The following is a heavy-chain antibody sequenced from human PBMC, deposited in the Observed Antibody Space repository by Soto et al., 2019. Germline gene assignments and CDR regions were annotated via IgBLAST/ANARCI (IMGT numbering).Heavy chain of an antibody. CDR1: GFTFSSYG. V-gene: IGHV3-30*18. J-gene: IGHJ5*02. CDR3: AKDHTAVAGGEGYNWFDP. D-gene: IGHD6-19*01. Sequence: QVQLVESGGGVVQPGRSLRLSCAASGFTFSSYGMHWVRQAPGKGLEWVAVISYDGSNKYYADSVKGRFTISRDNSKNTLYLQMNSLRAEDTAVYYCAKDHTAVAGGEGYNWFDPWGQGTLVTVSS. CDR2: ISYDGSNK.